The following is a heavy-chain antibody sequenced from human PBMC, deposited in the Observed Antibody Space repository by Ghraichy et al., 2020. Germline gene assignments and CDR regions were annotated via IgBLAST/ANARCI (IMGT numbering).Heavy chain of an antibody. D-gene: IGHD2-15*01. J-gene: IGHJ4*02. CDR1: GFTFSDAW. V-gene: IGHV3-15*07. Sequence: GGSLRLSCAASGFTFSDAWMNWVRQAPGKGLEWVGRIKSKTDGGTTDYAAPVKGRFTIARDDSKNTVYLQMNSLKTEDAAVDYCTTAVYCSGGSCYRADYYWGQGTLVTVSS. CDR2: IKSKTDGGTT. CDR3: TTAVYCSGGSCYRADYY.